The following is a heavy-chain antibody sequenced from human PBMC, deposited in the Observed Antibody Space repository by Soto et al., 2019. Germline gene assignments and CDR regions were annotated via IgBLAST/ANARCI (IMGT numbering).Heavy chain of an antibody. CDR1: GGSISSYY. D-gene: IGHD5-18*01. CDR2: IYNSGST. J-gene: IGHJ4*02. V-gene: IGHV4-59*01. Sequence: SETLSLTCTVSGGSISSYYWSWIRQPPGKGLEWIGDIYNSGSTNYNPSLKSRVTISVDTSKNHFSLKVSSVTAADTAVYYCARGRGSSYGNFDVRGQGSSVTVSS. CDR3: ARGRGSSYGNFDV.